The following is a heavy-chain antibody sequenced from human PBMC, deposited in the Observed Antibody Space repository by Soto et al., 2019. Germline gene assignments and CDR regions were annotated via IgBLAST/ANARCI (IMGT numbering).Heavy chain of an antibody. D-gene: IGHD5-12*01. CDR1: GGTFSSYA. CDR3: VSVATILIYPDY. J-gene: IGHJ4*02. Sequence: QVQLVQSGAEVKKPGSSVKVSCKASGGTFSSYAISWVRQAPGQGLEWMGGIIHIFGTANYAQKFQGRDTITADESKSTAYMELSSLRSEDTAVYYCVSVATILIYPDYWGQGTLVTVSS. CDR2: IIHIFGTA. V-gene: IGHV1-69*01.